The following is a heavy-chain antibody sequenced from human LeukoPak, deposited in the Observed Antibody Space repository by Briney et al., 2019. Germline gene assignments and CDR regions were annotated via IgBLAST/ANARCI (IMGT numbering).Heavy chain of an antibody. CDR1: GFTFSSYE. Sequence: GGSLRLSCAASGFTFSSYEMNWVRQAPGKGLEWVANIKEDGGEKYYVDSAKGRFTISRDNAKNSLYLQMNSLRAEDTAMYYCARVWVYGSGGRDAFDIWGQGTMVTVSS. V-gene: IGHV3-7*01. CDR3: ARVWVYGSGGRDAFDI. D-gene: IGHD3-10*01. CDR2: IKEDGGEK. J-gene: IGHJ3*02.